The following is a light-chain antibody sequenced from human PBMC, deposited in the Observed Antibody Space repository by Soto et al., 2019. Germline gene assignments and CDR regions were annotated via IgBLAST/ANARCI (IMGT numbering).Light chain of an antibody. V-gene: IGKV3-20*01. J-gene: IGKJ1*01. CDR2: GAS. CDR1: QSVNSIY. Sequence: EIVLTQSPGTLSLSPGERATLSCRASQSVNSIYLAWYQPKPGQAPRLLIYGASSRATGIPDRFSGGGSGTDFSLTISRLEREDFAVYYCQHYGNSQWTFGQGTKVEIK. CDR3: QHYGNSQWT.